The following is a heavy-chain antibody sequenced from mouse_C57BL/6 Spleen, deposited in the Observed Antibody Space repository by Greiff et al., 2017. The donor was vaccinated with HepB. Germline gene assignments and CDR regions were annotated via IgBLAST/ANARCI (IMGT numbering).Heavy chain of an antibody. Sequence: VQLQQSGAELVRPGASVKLSCTASGFNIKDYYMHWVKQRPEQGLEWIGRIDPEDGDTEYAPKFQGKATMTADTSSSTAYMQLSSLTSEDSAVYYCAREIVTTSGYAMDYWGQGTSVTVSS. J-gene: IGHJ4*01. CDR1: GFNIKDYY. CDR3: AREIVTTSGYAMDY. D-gene: IGHD2-5*01. V-gene: IGHV14-1*01. CDR2: IDPEDGDT.